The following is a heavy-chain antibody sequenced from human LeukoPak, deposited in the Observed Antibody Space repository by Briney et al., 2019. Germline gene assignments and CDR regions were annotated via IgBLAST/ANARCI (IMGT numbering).Heavy chain of an antibody. D-gene: IGHD3-10*01. CDR1: GFTFSSYE. CDR3: AKSRGSGSSMARGVNFDY. V-gene: IGHV3-23*01. Sequence: GGSLRLSCAASGFTFSSYEMNWVRQAPGKGLEWVSTISDGGSITYYADSVKGRFTISRDNSKNTLFLQMNSLRAEDAAIYYCAKSRGSGSSMARGVNFDYWGQGTLVIVSS. J-gene: IGHJ4*02. CDR2: ISDGGSIT.